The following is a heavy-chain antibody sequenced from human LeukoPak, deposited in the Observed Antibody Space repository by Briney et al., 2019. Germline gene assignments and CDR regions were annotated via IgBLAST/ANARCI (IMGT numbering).Heavy chain of an antibody. Sequence: GGSLRLSCAASGFTFSSYGMSWVRQVPGKGLEWVSAISGSGGSTYYADSVKGRFTISRDNSKNTLYLQMNSLRAEDTAVYYCAKGVVVMPFDYWGQGTLVTVSS. J-gene: IGHJ4*02. CDR2: ISGSGGST. CDR3: AKGVVVMPFDY. V-gene: IGHV3-23*01. D-gene: IGHD3-22*01. CDR1: GFTFSSYG.